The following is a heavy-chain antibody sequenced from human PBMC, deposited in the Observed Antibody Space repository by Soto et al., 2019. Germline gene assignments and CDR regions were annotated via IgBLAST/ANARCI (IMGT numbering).Heavy chain of an antibody. V-gene: IGHV1-69*08. D-gene: IGHD3-16*01. CDR1: GTIFSSYT. J-gene: IGHJ6*02. CDR2: IIPILGET. Sequence: QVKLVQSGAEVKKPGSSVRVSCKASGTIFSSYTISWVRQAPGQGLEWMGRIIPILGETNSAQKLQDRVTLTADKSTNTAYMELNSLRLEDTAVYYCARGLGGRMDDWGQGTTVTVSS. CDR3: ARGLGGRMDD.